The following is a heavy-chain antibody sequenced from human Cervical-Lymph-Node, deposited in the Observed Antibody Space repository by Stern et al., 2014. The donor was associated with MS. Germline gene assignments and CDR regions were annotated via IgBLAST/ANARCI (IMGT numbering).Heavy chain of an antibody. V-gene: IGHV1-2*04. Sequence: VQLVESGAEVKKPGASVKVSCKASGYTFTDHYMHWVRQAPGQGLAWMGRTNPSSGDASDAQKFQAWVTMTRDTSVSTVYMELRRLRADDTAVYYCAREGVETAMVYYYYGMDVWGQGTTVTVSS. CDR2: TNPSSGDA. CDR1: GYTFTDHY. D-gene: IGHD5-18*01. CDR3: AREGVETAMVYYYYGMDV. J-gene: IGHJ6*02.